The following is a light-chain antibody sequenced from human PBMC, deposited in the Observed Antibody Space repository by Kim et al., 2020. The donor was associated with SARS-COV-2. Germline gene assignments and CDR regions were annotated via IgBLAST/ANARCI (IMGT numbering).Light chain of an antibody. CDR1: HAISDR. J-gene: IGKJ4*01. V-gene: IGKV1-5*03. CDR3: QHYNSYSLT. Sequence: ASVGDRVTITCRASHAISDRLAWYQQKLGKAPKLLIYKASTLESGVPARFSGSGSGTEFTLTINSLQPDDFATYYCQHYNSYSLTFGGGTKVDIK. CDR2: KAS.